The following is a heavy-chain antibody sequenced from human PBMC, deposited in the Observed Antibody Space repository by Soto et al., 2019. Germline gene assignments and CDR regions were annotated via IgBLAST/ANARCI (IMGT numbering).Heavy chain of an antibody. D-gene: IGHD3-3*01. Sequence: SETLSLTCAVYGGSFSGYYWSWIRQPPGKGLEWIGEINHSGSTNYNPSLKSRVTISVDTSKNQFSLKLSSVTAADTAVYYCARSGRSGYYPPDYYYCMDVWGKGTTVTVSS. CDR2: INHSGST. CDR1: GGSFSGYY. V-gene: IGHV4-34*01. CDR3: ARSGRSGYYPPDYYYCMDV. J-gene: IGHJ6*03.